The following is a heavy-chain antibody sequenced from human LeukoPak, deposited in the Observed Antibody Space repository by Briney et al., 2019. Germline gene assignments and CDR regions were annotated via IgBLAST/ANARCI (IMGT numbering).Heavy chain of an antibody. V-gene: IGHV3-21*01. J-gene: IGHJ3*02. Sequence: GGSLRLSCAASGFTFSSYSMNWVRQAPGKGLEWVSSISSSSSYIDYADSVKGRFTISRDNAKHSLYLQMNSRRAEDTAVYYCARDYCGGECYAWERAFDIWGQGTMVTVSS. CDR2: ISSSSSYI. CDR3: ARDYCGGECYAWERAFDI. D-gene: IGHD2-21*01. CDR1: GFTFSSYS.